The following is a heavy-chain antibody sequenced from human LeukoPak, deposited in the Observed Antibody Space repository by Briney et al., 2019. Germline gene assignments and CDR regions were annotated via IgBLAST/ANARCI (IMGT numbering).Heavy chain of an antibody. Sequence: GGSLRLSCAASGFTFNNYGMHWVRQAPGKGLEWVTFIQFDGSKTYYADSVKGRFTISRDNSKNMLYLQMNSLRAEDTAVYYCAKGLQAAAAGQYYYYGMDVWGQGTTVTVSS. D-gene: IGHD6-13*01. CDR2: IQFDGSKT. V-gene: IGHV3-30*02. CDR3: AKGLQAAAAGQYYYYGMDV. J-gene: IGHJ6*02. CDR1: GFTFNNYG.